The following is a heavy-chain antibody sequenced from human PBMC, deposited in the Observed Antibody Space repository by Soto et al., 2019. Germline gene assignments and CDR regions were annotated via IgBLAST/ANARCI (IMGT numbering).Heavy chain of an antibody. Sequence: QVQLQESGPGLVKPSQTLSLTCTVSGGSISSGDYYWSWIRQPPGKGLEWIGYIYYSGSTYYNPSLKSRVTISVDTSKNQFSLKLSSVTAADTAVYYCARVDNWSVLPYYYYGMDVWGQGTTVTVSS. CDR1: GGSISSGDYY. J-gene: IGHJ6*02. V-gene: IGHV4-30-4*01. D-gene: IGHD1-1*01. CDR3: ARVDNWSVLPYYYYGMDV. CDR2: IYYSGST.